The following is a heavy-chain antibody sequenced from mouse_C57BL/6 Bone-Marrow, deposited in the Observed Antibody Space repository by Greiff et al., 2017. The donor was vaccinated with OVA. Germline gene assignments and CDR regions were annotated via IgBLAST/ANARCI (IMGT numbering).Heavy chain of an antibody. CDR2: IHPNSGST. Sequence: QVQLQQPGAELVKPGASVKLSCKVSGYTFTSYWMHWVKQRPGQGLEWIGMIHPNSGSTNYNEKFKSKATLTVDKSSSTAYMQLSSLTSEDSAVYYCARGYYYGTPDYWGQGTTLTVSS. CDR3: ARGYYYGTPDY. CDR1: GYTFTSYW. J-gene: IGHJ2*01. D-gene: IGHD1-1*01. V-gene: IGHV1-64*01.